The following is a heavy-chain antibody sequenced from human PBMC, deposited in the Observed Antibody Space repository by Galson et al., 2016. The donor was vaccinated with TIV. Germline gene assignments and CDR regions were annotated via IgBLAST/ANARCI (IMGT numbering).Heavy chain of an antibody. Sequence: SVKVSCKASGGTFSTYTINWVRQAPGRGLQWLGRIIPVLGMTNYAQRLQGRVTITADRSTSTAYMELSSLRSDDTAVYYCARGDTGRHYEAYFDSWDQGTVVTVSS. CDR3: ARGDTGRHYEAYFDS. D-gene: IGHD3-3*01. J-gene: IGHJ4*02. CDR2: IIPVLGMT. V-gene: IGHV1-69*02. CDR1: GGTFSTYT.